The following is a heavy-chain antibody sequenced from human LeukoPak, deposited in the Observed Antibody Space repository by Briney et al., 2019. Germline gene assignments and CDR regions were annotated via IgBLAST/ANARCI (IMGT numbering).Heavy chain of an antibody. CDR2: INNDGSST. V-gene: IGHV3-74*01. CDR1: GFSFSNSW. D-gene: IGHD6-19*01. J-gene: IGHJ4*02. CDR3: ARNSGGWYDY. Sequence: GGSPRLSCAASGFSFSNSWMDWVRQAPGKGLVWVSRINNDGSSTTYADSVKGRFTISRDNAKNTLSLQMNSLRPEDTAVYYCARNSGGWYDYWGQGTLVTVSS.